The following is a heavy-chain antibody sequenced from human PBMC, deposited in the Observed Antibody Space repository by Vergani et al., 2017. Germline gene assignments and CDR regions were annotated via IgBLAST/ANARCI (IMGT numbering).Heavy chain of an antibody. D-gene: IGHD6-19*01. CDR3: ARRRECDSSGWYSYAFDI. Sequence: QVQLVQSGAEVKKPGSSVKVSCKASGGTFSSYTISWVRQAPGQGLEWMGRIILILGIANYAQKFQGRVTITADKSTSTAYMELSSLRSEDTAVYYCARRRECDSSGWYSYAFDIWGQGTMVTVSS. CDR2: IILILGIA. J-gene: IGHJ3*02. CDR1: GGTFSSYT. V-gene: IGHV1-69*02.